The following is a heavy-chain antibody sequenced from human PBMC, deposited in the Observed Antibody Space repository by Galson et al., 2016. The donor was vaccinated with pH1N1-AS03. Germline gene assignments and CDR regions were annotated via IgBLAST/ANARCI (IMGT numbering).Heavy chain of an antibody. CDR1: GFTFSSYA. CDR3: ARGPVSYANYWFPPPDY. CDR2: ISGNGFST. Sequence: SLRLSCAVGGFTFSSYAMFWVRQAPGKGLEYVSVISGNGFSTYYANSVKDRFTVSRDNSKNTLYLQMGSLRVEDMAVYYCARGPVSYANYWFPPPDYWGQGTLATVSS. J-gene: IGHJ4*02. D-gene: IGHD4/OR15-4a*01. V-gene: IGHV3-64*01.